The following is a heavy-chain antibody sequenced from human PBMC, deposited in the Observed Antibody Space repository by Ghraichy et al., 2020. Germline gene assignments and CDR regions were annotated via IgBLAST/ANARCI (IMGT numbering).Heavy chain of an antibody. Sequence: SETLSLTCTVSGGSISSGGYYWSWIRQHPGKGLEWIGYIYYSGSTYYNPSLKSRVTISVDTSKNQFSLKLSSVTAADTAVYYCARDHGSSGYYYPYFDYWGQGTLVTVSS. CDR3: ARDHGSSGYYYPYFDY. D-gene: IGHD3-22*01. J-gene: IGHJ4*02. CDR2: IYYSGST. V-gene: IGHV4-31*03. CDR1: GGSISSGGYY.